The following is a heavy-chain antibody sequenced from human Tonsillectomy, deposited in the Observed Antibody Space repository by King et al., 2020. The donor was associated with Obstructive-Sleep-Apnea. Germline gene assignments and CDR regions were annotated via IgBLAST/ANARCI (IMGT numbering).Heavy chain of an antibody. D-gene: IGHD3-22*01. CDR3: AKDMAPGVYESSGYYFAY. CDR1: GFTFRSHG. CDR2: ISYDGSNK. Sequence: VQLVESGGGVVQPGRSLRLSCAASGFTFRSHGIHWVRQAPGKGLEWVTFISYDGSNKYYADSVKGRFTISRDNSKNTLFLQMNSLRAEDTAVYYCAKDMAPGVYESSGYYFAYWGQGTLVTVSS. V-gene: IGHV3-30*18. J-gene: IGHJ4*02.